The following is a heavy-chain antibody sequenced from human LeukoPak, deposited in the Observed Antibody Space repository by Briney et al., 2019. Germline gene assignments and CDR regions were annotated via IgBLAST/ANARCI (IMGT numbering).Heavy chain of an antibody. CDR1: GVSVSSGSYY. J-gene: IGHJ4*02. Sequence: SETLSLTCTVSGVSVSSGSYYWSWIRQPPGKGLEWIGYIYYSGSTNYNPSLKSRVTISVDTSKNQFSLKLSSVTAADTAVYYCASSDYYGSGSYYMFDYWGQGTLVTVSS. D-gene: IGHD3-10*01. CDR2: IYYSGST. V-gene: IGHV4-61*01. CDR3: ASSDYYGSGSYYMFDY.